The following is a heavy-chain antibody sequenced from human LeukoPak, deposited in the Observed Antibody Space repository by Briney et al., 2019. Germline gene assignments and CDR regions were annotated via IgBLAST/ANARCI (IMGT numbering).Heavy chain of an antibody. CDR2: ISYDGSNK. D-gene: IGHD2-15*01. J-gene: IGHJ4*02. V-gene: IGHV3-30-3*01. CDR1: GFTFGSYA. Sequence: GGSLRLSCAASGFTFGSYAMHWVRQAPGKGLEWVAVISYDGSNKYYADSVKGRFTISRDNSKTTLYLQMNSLRAEDTAVYYCARALRQYSTFDYWGQGTLVTVSS. CDR3: ARALRQYSTFDY.